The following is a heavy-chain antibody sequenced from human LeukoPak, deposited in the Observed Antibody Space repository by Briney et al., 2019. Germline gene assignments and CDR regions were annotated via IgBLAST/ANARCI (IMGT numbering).Heavy chain of an antibody. CDR3: ARTRITMVRGVTGSFDY. J-gene: IGHJ4*02. D-gene: IGHD3-10*01. Sequence: SETLALTCTVSGGAISSGGYYWSWIRQHPGKGLEWIGEINHSGSTNYNPSFKSRVTISVDTSKNQFSLQLSSVTAAETAVYYCARTRITMVRGVTGSFDYWGQGTLVTVSS. CDR1: GGAISSGGYY. V-gene: IGHV4-31*03. CDR2: INHSGST.